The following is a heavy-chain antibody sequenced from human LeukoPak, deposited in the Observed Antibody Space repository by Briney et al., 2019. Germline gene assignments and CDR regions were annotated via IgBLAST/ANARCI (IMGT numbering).Heavy chain of an antibody. J-gene: IGHJ6*02. CDR3: ARDYSSSWYDYYYYGMDV. D-gene: IGHD6-13*01. CDR2: IWYDGSNK. V-gene: IGHV3-33*01. Sequence: GRSLRLSCAASGFTFSSYGMHWVRQAPGKGLEWVAVIWYDGSNKYYADSVKGRFTISRDNSKNTLYLQMNSLRAEDTAVYYCARDYSSSWYDYYYYGMDVWGQGTTVTVSS. CDR1: GFTFSSYG.